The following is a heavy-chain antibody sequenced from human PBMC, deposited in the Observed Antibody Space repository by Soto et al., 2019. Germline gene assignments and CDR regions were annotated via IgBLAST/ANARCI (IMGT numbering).Heavy chain of an antibody. V-gene: IGHV3-33*01. CDR3: ARDSDDYVWGSYCPY. D-gene: IGHD3-16*01. CDR2: IWYDGSNK. Sequence: QVQLVESGGGVVQPGRSLRLSCAASGFTLSSYGMHWVRQAPGKGLEWVAVIWYDGSNKYYADSVKGRFTISRDNSKNTLYLQMNSLRAEDTAVYYCARDSDDYVWGSYCPYWGQGTLVTVSS. CDR1: GFTLSSYG. J-gene: IGHJ4*02.